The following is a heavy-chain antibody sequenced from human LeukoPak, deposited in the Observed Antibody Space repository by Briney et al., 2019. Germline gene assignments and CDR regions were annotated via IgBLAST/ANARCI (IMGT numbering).Heavy chain of an antibody. V-gene: IGHV3-53*05. CDR2: IYSGGST. Sequence: GGSLRLSCAASGLSVSSNYMTWVRQPPGKGLELVSVIYSGGSTYYADSVKGRFTISRDNSKNTLYLQMNSLRGEDTAVYYCADTVAGWGQGTLLTVSS. D-gene: IGHD4-23*01. J-gene: IGHJ1*01. CDR3: ADTVAG. CDR1: GLSVSSNY.